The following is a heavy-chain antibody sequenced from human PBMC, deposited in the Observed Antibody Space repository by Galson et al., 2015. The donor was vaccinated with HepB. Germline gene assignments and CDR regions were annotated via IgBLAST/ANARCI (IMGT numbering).Heavy chain of an antibody. J-gene: IGHJ4*02. Sequence: ETLSLTCTVSGGSISSYYWSWIRQPPGKGLEWIGYIYYSGSTNYNPSLKSRVTISVDTSKNQFSLKLSSVTAADTAVYYCARASSGWYEYYFDYWGQGTLVTVSS. V-gene: IGHV4-59*01. CDR2: IYYSGST. CDR1: GGSISSYY. D-gene: IGHD6-19*01. CDR3: ARASSGWYEYYFDY.